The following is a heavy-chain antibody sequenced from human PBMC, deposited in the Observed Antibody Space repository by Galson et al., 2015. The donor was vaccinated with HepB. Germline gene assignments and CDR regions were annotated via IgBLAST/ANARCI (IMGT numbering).Heavy chain of an antibody. V-gene: IGHV1-46*03. CDR2: INPSGGST. CDR3: ARDPGGIVATTIYYYYGMDV. D-gene: IGHD5-12*01. J-gene: IGHJ6*02. Sequence: SVKVSCKASGYTFTSYYMHWVRQAPGQGLEWMGIINPSGGSTSYAQKFQGRVTMTRDTSTSTVYMELSSLRSEDTAGYYCARDPGGIVATTIYYYYGMDVWGQGTTVTVSS. CDR1: GYTFTSYY.